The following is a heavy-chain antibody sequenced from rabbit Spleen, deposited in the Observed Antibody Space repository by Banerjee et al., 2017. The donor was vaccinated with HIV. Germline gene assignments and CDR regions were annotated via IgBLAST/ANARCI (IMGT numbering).Heavy chain of an antibody. J-gene: IGHJ4*01. CDR3: ARTGSSWTLNL. Sequence: QQQLKETGGGLVQPGASLTLSCKASGFSISPHEFNWVRQAPGKGLEYIGWISTFGSAFYANWVNGRFTISSDNAQNTVGLQSNSLTAADTATYFCARTGSSWTLNLWGPGTLVSVS. CDR1: GFSISPHE. D-gene: IGHD8-1*01. V-gene: IGHV1S29*01. CDR2: ISTFGSA.